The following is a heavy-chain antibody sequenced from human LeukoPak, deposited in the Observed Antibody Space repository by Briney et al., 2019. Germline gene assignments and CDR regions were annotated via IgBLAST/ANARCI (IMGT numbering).Heavy chain of an antibody. CDR3: ARGGTDSSGYYYGGTDFDY. J-gene: IGHJ4*02. D-gene: IGHD3-22*01. Sequence: SETLSLTCTVPGGSISSYYWSWIRQPPGKGLEWIGYIYYSGSTNYNPSLKSRVTISVDTSKNQFSLKLSSVTAADTAVYYCARGGTDSSGYYYGGTDFDYWGQGTLVTVSS. V-gene: IGHV4-59*08. CDR2: IYYSGST. CDR1: GGSISSYY.